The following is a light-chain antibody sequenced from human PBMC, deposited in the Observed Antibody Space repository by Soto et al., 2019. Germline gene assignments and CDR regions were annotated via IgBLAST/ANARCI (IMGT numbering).Light chain of an antibody. J-gene: IGKJ1*01. CDR2: GAT. CDR3: QQYNNWPRK. CDR1: QSVGSD. Sequence: IVMTQSPATPSVSPGERATLSLRASQSVGSDLAWYQQKPGQAPRLLTHGATTRATGIPARFSGSGSGTEFTLTISSLQSEDFAVYYCQQYNNWPRKFGQGTKVDI. V-gene: IGKV3-15*01.